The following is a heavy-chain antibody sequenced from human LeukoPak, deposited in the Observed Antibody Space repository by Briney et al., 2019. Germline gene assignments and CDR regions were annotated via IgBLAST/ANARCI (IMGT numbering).Heavy chain of an antibody. V-gene: IGHV1-69*04. CDR3: ARDLGDIVATTNWFDP. J-gene: IGHJ5*02. Sequence: GASVKVSCKASGGTFSSYAISWVRQAPGQGLEWMGRIIPILGIANYAQKFQGRVTITADKSTSTAYMELSSLRSEDTAVYYCARDLGDIVATTNWFDPWGQGTLVTVSS. D-gene: IGHD5-12*01. CDR2: IIPILGIA. CDR1: GGTFSSYA.